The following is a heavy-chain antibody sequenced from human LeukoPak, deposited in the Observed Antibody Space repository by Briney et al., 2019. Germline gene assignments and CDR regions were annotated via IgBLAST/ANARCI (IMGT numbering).Heavy chain of an antibody. D-gene: IGHD3-22*01. CDR1: GYTLTSYG. V-gene: IGHV1-18*01. CDR3: ARDYYDSSGYYYALYGMDV. Sequence: ASVKVSCKASGYTLTSYGISWVRQAPGQGLEWMGWISAYNGNTNYAQKLRGRVTMTTGTSTSTAYMELRSLRSDDTAVYYCARDYYDSSGYYYALYGMDVWGQGTTVTVSS. J-gene: IGHJ6*02. CDR2: ISAYNGNT.